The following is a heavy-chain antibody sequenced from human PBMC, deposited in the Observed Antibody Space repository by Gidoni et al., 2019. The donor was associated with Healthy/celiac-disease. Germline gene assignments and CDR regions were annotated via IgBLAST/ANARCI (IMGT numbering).Heavy chain of an antibody. D-gene: IGHD3-22*01. CDR2: ISYDGSNK. Sequence: QVQLVESGGGVVQPGRSLRHSCAASGFTFSSYGMHWVRQAPGKGLEWVAVISYDGSNKYYADSVKGRFTISRDNSKITLYLQMNSLRAEDTAVYYCAKDYYDSSGYYYYYYGMDVWGQGTTVTVSS. J-gene: IGHJ6*02. V-gene: IGHV3-30*18. CDR3: AKDYYDSSGYYYYYYGMDV. CDR1: GFTFSSYG.